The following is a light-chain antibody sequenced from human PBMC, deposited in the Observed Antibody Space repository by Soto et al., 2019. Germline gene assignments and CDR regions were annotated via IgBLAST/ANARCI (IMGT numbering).Light chain of an antibody. CDR1: QSVNNN. CDR3: QQYNTWPLT. V-gene: IGKV3D-15*01. CDR2: GAP. Sequence: ETLMTQSPATLSLSPGERATLSCRASQSVNNNLAWYQQKLGQAPRLLIYGAPTRATGIPARFTGSGSGTDFTLTITSLQPEDSAVYYCQQYNTWPLTFGEGTKVDI. J-gene: IGKJ4*02.